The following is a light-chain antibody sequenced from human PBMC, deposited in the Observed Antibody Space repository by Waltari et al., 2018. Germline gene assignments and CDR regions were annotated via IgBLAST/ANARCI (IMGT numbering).Light chain of an antibody. CDR2: DAS. CDR1: QNVNNF. J-gene: IGKJ4*01. Sequence: EIVLTQSPATLSLSPGERATLSCRASQNVNNFLNWYQPKPGQAPRLLIYDASNRPTGVPDRFSGSGSGTDFTLTISRLDPEDFGVYYCQQRSDWLTFGGGTKVEI. CDR3: QQRSDWLT. V-gene: IGKV3-11*01.